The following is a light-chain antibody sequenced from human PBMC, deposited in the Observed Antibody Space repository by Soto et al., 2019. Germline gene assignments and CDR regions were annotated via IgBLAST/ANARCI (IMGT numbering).Light chain of an antibody. CDR3: QQYSSDST. J-gene: IGKJ1*01. V-gene: IGKV1-5*03. CDR1: QNMNTW. Sequence: IQMTQSPSTLSASVGDRVTITCRASQNMNTWLAWYQQKPGKAPRLLIYRASSLENGVPSRFGGRGSGTQFIFTISSLQPDDSATYYCQQYSSDSTFGQGTKVEIK. CDR2: RAS.